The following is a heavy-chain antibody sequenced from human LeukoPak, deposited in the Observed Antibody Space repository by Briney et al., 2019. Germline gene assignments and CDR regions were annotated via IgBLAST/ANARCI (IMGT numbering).Heavy chain of an antibody. CDR3: ARDASPFDY. CDR1: GYTFIGYY. V-gene: IGHV1-2*02. CDR2: INPNSGGT. Sequence: WASVTVSCKASGYTFIGYYIHWVRQAPGQGLEWMGWINPNSGGTNYAQRFQGRVTMTRDTSISTAYMELSGLRSDDTAVYYCARDASPFDYWGQGTLVTVSS. J-gene: IGHJ4*02.